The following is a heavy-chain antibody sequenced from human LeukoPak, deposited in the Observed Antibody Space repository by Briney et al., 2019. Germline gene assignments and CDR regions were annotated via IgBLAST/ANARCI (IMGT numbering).Heavy chain of an antibody. CDR1: GYSFTNYW. Sequence: GESLKISCKGSGYSFTNYWISWVRQIPGKGLEWMGRNDPSDSYTNYSPSFQGHVTISADKSISTAYLQWSSLKASDTAMYYCARHYRYYYDSSDYYYGASGAFDIWGQGTMVTVSS. V-gene: IGHV5-10-1*01. J-gene: IGHJ3*02. CDR3: ARHYRYYYDSSDYYYGASGAFDI. CDR2: NDPSDSYT. D-gene: IGHD3-22*01.